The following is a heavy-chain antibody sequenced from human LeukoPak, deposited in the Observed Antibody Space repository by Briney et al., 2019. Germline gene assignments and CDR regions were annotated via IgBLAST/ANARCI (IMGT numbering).Heavy chain of an antibody. CDR3: ARRDYYDSSGVDY. D-gene: IGHD3-22*01. Sequence: GESLKISCKGSGYNFTSYWIGWVRQMPGKGLEWMGIIYPDDSNTRYSPSFQGQVTFSVDKSISTAYLQWSSLKASDTAMYYCARRDYYDSSGVDYWGQGTLVTVSS. J-gene: IGHJ4*02. CDR2: IYPDDSNT. V-gene: IGHV5-51*01. CDR1: GYNFTSYW.